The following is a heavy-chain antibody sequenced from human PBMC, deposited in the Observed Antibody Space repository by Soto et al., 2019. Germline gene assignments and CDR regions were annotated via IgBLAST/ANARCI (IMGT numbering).Heavy chain of an antibody. CDR2: INAGNGNT. Sequence: QVKLVQSGAEEKKPGASVKVSCKASGYTFTGYAMHWVRQAPGQRLEWMGWINAGNGNTKYSQKFQGRVTITRDTFASAAYMELSSLSSEHTAVYYCARAVAVAADFDYWGQGTLVTVSS. CDR1: GYTFTGYA. D-gene: IGHD6-19*01. V-gene: IGHV1-3*05. J-gene: IGHJ4*02. CDR3: ARAVAVAADFDY.